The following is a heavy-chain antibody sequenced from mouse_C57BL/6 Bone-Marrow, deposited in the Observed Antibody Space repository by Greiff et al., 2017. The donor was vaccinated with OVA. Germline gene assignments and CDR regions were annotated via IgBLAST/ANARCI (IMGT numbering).Heavy chain of an antibody. V-gene: IGHV1-19*01. CDR1: GYTFTDYY. CDR2: INPYSGGT. D-gene: IGHD3-3*01. CDR3: ERGERDFAY. Sequence: EVQLQQSGPVLVKPGASVKLSCKASGYTFTDYYMNWVKQSHGQGLEWIGVINPYSGGTSYKQKFKGKATLTVDKSSSTAYMELNSLTSEDSAVYYCERGERDFAYWGQGTLVTVSA. J-gene: IGHJ3*01.